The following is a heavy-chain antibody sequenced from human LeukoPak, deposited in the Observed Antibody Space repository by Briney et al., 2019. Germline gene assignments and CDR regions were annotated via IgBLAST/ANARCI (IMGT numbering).Heavy chain of an antibody. CDR2: ISAYNGNT. V-gene: IGHV1-18*01. Sequence: ASVKVSCKASGYTFTSYGISWVRQAPGQGLEWMGWISAYNGNTNYAQKLQGRVTMTTDTSTSTAYMELRSLRSDDTAVYYCAKWGVNGEVGRLKRGLNWYFDLWGRGTLVTVSS. J-gene: IGHJ2*01. CDR3: AKWGVNGEVGRLKRGLNWYFDL. CDR1: GYTFTSYG. D-gene: IGHD3-10*01.